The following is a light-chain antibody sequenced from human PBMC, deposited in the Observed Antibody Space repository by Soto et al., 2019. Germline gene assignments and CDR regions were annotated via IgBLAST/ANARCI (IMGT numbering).Light chain of an antibody. CDR1: SSDVGSYNL. V-gene: IGLV2-23*01. CDR3: CSYAGTSTYVV. J-gene: IGLJ2*01. CDR2: QGI. Sequence: QSALTQPASGSGSPGQSITISCTGTSSDVGSYNLVSWYQQHPGKVPKLMIYQGIKRPSGVSNRFSGATSDNTASLTISGLEAEDEAAYYCCSYAGTSTYVVFGGGTKLTVL.